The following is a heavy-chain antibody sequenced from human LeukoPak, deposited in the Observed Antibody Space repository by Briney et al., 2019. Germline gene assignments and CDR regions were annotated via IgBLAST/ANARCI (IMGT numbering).Heavy chain of an antibody. CDR1: GDTFSSYA. J-gene: IGHJ6*02. D-gene: IGHD3-22*01. CDR3: ARDINDRLGDSSGYLYYYYGMDV. CDR2: IIPIFGTA. V-gene: IGHV1-69*01. Sequence: SVKVSCKASGDTFSSYAISWVRQAPGQGLEWMGGIIPIFGTANYAQKFQGRATITADESTSTAYMELSSLRSEDTAVYYCARDINDRLGDSSGYLYYYYGMDVWGQGTTVTVSS.